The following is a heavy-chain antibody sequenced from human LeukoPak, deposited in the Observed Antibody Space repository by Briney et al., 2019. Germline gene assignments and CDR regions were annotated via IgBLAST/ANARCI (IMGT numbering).Heavy chain of an antibody. Sequence: GGSLRLSCSASGFVFTIYTMYWVRQAPGKGPEYVSTISGSGNGFSIYYADSVKGRFTISRDDSKSILYLQMNGLRSEDTAVYYCVKDFGRIRGTPDSRGQGTLVTVSS. J-gene: IGHJ4*02. D-gene: IGHD1-26*01. CDR2: ISGSGNGFSI. V-gene: IGHV3-64D*06. CDR1: GFVFTIYT. CDR3: VKDFGRIRGTPDS.